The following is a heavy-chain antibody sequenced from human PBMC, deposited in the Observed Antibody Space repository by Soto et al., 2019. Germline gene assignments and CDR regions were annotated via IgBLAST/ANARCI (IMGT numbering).Heavy chain of an antibody. CDR1: GFTVSNNY. J-gene: IGHJ4*02. CDR2: IYSGGYT. CDR3: AGRRGGGGY. D-gene: IGHD3-10*01. Sequence: EVQLVESGGGLIQPGGSLRLSCAVSGFTVSNNYMSWVRQAPGKGLEGVSVIYSGGYTAYGDSVKGRFTISRDNSKNTLFFKMNGGGAADAAVFFCAGRRGGGGYWGQGTLVTVSS. V-gene: IGHV3-53*01.